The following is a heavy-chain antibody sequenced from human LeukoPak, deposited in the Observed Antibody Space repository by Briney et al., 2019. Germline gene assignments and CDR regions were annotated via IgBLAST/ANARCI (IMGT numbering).Heavy chain of an antibody. CDR3: ARGSGSGFTIFGVVIKAFDY. V-gene: IGHV1-46*01. Sequence: ASVKVSCKASGYTFTSYYMHWVRQAPGQGLEWMGIINPSCGSTSYAQKFQGRVTTTRDTSTSTVYMVLSSLRSEDTAVYYCARGSGSGFTIFGVVIKAFDYWGQGTLVTVSS. CDR1: GYTFTSYY. CDR2: INPSCGST. D-gene: IGHD3-3*01. J-gene: IGHJ4*02.